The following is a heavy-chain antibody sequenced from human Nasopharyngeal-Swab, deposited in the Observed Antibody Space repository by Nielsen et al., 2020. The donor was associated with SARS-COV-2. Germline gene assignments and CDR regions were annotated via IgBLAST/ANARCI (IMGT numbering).Heavy chain of an antibody. CDR2: ISSSSSTI. V-gene: IGHV3-48*04. CDR3: ARGGWNYYYYYGMDV. J-gene: IGHJ6*02. D-gene: IGHD2-15*01. Sequence: GESLKISCAASGFTFSSYSMNWVRQAPGKGLEWVSYISSSSSTIYYADSVKGRFTISRDNAKNSLYLQMNSLRAEDTAVYYCARGGWNYYYYYGMDVWGQGTTVTVSS. CDR1: GFTFSSYS.